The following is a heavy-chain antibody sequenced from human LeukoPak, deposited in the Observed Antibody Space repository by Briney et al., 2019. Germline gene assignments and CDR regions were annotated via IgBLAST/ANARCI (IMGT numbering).Heavy chain of an antibody. CDR3: AARWNDDLDFDY. V-gene: IGHV5-10-1*01. J-gene: IGHJ4*02. CDR1: GYSFTSYW. D-gene: IGHD1-1*01. CDR2: IDPSDSYT. Sequence: GESLKISCKGSGYSFTSYWISWVRQMPGKGLEWMGRIDPSDSYTNYSPSFRGHVTISADKSISTAYLQWSSLKASDTAMYYCAARWNDDLDFDYWGQGTLVTVSS.